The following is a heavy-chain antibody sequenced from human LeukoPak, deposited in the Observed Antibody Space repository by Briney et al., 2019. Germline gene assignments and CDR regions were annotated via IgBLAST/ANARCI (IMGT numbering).Heavy chain of an antibody. CDR3: ARDGTVTTAFDY. Sequence: GGSLRLSCAASGFTFSSYGMHWVRQAPGKGLEWVAVIWYDGSNKYYADSVKGRFTISRDNSKNTLYLQMNSLRAEDTAVYYCARDGTVTTAFDYRGQGTLVTVSS. CDR2: IWYDGSNK. J-gene: IGHJ4*02. D-gene: IGHD4-17*01. V-gene: IGHV3-33*01. CDR1: GFTFSSYG.